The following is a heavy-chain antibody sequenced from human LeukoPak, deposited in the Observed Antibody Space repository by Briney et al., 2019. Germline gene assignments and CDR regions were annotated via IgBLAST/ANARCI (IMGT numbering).Heavy chain of an antibody. CDR3: ARSLGYYDSSGTRGDY. Sequence: GGSLRLSCAASGFTFSSYAIHWVRQAPGKGLEWVAVISSDGSNKYYAGSVKGRFTISRDNSKNTLYLQMNSLRAEDTAVYYCARSLGYYDSSGTRGDYWGQGTLVTVSS. D-gene: IGHD3-22*01. CDR2: ISSDGSNK. CDR1: GFTFSSYA. V-gene: IGHV3-30-3*01. J-gene: IGHJ4*02.